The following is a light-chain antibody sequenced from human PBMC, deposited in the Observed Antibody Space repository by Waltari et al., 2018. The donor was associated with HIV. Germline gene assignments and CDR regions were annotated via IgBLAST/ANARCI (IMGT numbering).Light chain of an antibody. V-gene: IGLV2-14*03. J-gene: IGLJ3*02. Sequence: QSALTQPASVSGSPGQSITISCTGSSSDIGDYNFVSWYQHHPGKAPKLIIFDVAGRPSGISHRFSGSKSANTASLTISGLQAEDEADYYCSSYTSATTWVFGGGTKLTVL. CDR2: DVA. CDR1: SSDIGDYNF. CDR3: SSYTSATTWV.